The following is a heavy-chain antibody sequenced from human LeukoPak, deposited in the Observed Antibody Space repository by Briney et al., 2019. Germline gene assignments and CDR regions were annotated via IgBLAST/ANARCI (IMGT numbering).Heavy chain of an antibody. CDR2: ISSSSSYI. Sequence: GGSLRLSCAASGFTFSSYNMKWVRQAPGKGLEWVSSISSSSSYIYYADSVKGRFTISRDNAKNSLYLQMNSLRAEDTAVYYCARFIVVVINDAFDIWGQGTMVTVSS. CDR1: GFTFSSYN. J-gene: IGHJ3*02. D-gene: IGHD3-22*01. V-gene: IGHV3-21*01. CDR3: ARFIVVVINDAFDI.